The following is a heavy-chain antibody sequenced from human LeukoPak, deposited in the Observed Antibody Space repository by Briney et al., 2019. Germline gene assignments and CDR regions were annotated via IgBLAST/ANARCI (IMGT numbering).Heavy chain of an antibody. Sequence: GGSLRLSCAASGFNFSSYAMSWVRQAPGKGLEWVSAISGSGGSTYYADSVKGRFTISRDNSKNTLYLQMNSLRAEDTAVYYCAKSGIAAAVYYGMDVWGQGTTVTVSS. CDR1: GFNFSSYA. CDR3: AKSGIAAAVYYGMDV. D-gene: IGHD6-13*01. J-gene: IGHJ6*02. CDR2: ISGSGGST. V-gene: IGHV3-23*01.